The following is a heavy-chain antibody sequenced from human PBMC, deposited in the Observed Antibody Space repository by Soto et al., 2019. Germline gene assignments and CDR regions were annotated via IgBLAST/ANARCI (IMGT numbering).Heavy chain of an antibody. D-gene: IGHD6-19*01. CDR1: GFMFDSFA. CDR2: INGGSDCI. CDR3: AKSGESAGWGFDF. J-gene: IGHJ4*02. Sequence: EVQLVESGGGLVQPGGSLRLYCVASGFMFDSFAMNWVRQAPGKGLEWVACINGGSDCIYYAESVKGRFTISRDNARNTLTLQMNSLSDEDTAVYYCAKSGESAGWGFDFWGQGTLVTVSS. V-gene: IGHV3-48*02.